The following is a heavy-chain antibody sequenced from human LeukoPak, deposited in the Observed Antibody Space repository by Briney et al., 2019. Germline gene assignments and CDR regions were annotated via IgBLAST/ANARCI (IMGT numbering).Heavy chain of an antibody. CDR3: AKIPYGDYLLDYYYYMDV. J-gene: IGHJ6*03. V-gene: IGHV3-30*02. Sequence: GGPLRLSCAASGFPFRSYAMHWARQAPGKGLEWVAFIRYDGSYKYYADSVKGRFTISRDNSKNTLYLQMNRLRAEDTAVYYCAKIPYGDYLLDYYYYMDVWGKGTTVTVSS. CDR2: IRYDGSYK. D-gene: IGHD4-17*01. CDR1: GFPFRSYA.